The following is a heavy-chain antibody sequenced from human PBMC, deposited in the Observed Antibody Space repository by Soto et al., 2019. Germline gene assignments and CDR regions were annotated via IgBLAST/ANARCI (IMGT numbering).Heavy chain of an antibody. J-gene: IGHJ6*02. Sequence: ASVKVSCKASGYTFTGYYISWVRQAPGQGLEWLGWINPNSGGTNYAQKFQGRVTMTRDTSISTAYMELSRLTSDDTAVYYCARNSRTASNYKSMDVWGQGTTVTVSS. CDR3: ARNSRTASNYKSMDV. CDR2: INPNSGGT. V-gene: IGHV1-2*02. CDR1: GYTFTGYY. D-gene: IGHD4-4*01.